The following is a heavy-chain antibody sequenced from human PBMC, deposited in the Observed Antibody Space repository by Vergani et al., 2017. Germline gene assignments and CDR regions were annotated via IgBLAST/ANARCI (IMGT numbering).Heavy chain of an antibody. D-gene: IGHD3-3*01. CDR1: GYSFTSYW. Sequence: EVQLVQSGAEVKKPGESLKISCKGSGYSFTSYWIGWVRQMPGKGLEWMGIIYPRDSDTRYRPSFQGQVTISADKSISTAYLQWSSLKASDTAMYYCARRVDTRYYDFWSGYYLGAFDIWGQGTTVTVSS. V-gene: IGHV5-51*01. J-gene: IGHJ3*02. CDR3: ARRVDTRYYDFWSGYYLGAFDI. CDR2: IYPRDSDT.